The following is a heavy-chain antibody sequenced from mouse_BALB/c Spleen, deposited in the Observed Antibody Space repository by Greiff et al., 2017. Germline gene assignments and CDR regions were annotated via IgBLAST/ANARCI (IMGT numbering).Heavy chain of an antibody. CDR1: GFTFTDYY. CDR2: IRNKANGYTT. V-gene: IGHV7-3*02. J-gene: IGHJ4*01. Sequence: EVKLVESGGGLVQPGGSLRLSCATSGFTFTDYYMSWVRQPPGKALEWLGFIRNKANGYTTEYSASVKGRFTISRDNSQSILYLQMNTLRAEDSATYYCARDGHYYGSSYDAMDYWGQGTSVTVSS. D-gene: IGHD1-1*01. CDR3: ARDGHYYGSSYDAMDY.